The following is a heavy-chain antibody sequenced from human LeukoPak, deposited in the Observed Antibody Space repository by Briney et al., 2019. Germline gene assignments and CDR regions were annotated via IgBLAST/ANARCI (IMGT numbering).Heavy chain of an antibody. D-gene: IGHD1-26*01. CDR3: ARNGEISYYSAFDI. V-gene: IGHV1-18*01. J-gene: IGHJ3*02. CDR1: GYTFTNYG. Sequence: ASVKVSCKASGYTFTNYGISWVRQAPGQGLEWMGWISAYNGNTNYAQKLQGRVTMTTDTSTSTAYMELRSLRSDDTAVYYCARNGEISYYSAFDIWGQGTMVTVSS. CDR2: ISAYNGNT.